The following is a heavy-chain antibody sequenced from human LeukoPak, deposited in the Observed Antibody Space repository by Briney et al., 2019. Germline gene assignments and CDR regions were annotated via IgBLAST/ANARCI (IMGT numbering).Heavy chain of an antibody. D-gene: IGHD1-26*01. J-gene: IGHJ4*02. CDR2: IYYSGST. CDR1: GGSISSYY. Sequence: SETLSLTCTVSGGSISSYYWSWIRQPPGKGLEWIGYIYYSGSTNYNPSLKSRVTISVDTSKNQFSLKLSSVTAADTAVYYCARGGPRWELLLDYWGQGTLVTVSS. CDR3: ARGGPRWELLLDY. V-gene: IGHV4-59*01.